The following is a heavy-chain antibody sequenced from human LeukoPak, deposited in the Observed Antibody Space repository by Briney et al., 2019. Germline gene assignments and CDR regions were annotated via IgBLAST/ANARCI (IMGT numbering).Heavy chain of an antibody. J-gene: IGHJ4*02. D-gene: IGHD3-16*01. V-gene: IGHV3-43D*03. CDR2: ISWDGGGT. CDR3: AREAEHLFTLPDY. CDR1: GFTFDDYA. Sequence: GGSLRLSCAASGFTFDDYAMHWVRQAPGKGLEWVSLISWDGGGTYYADTVKGRFTISRDNSKNSLYLQMNSLRVEDTAVYYCAREAEHLFTLPDYWGQGTLVAVSS.